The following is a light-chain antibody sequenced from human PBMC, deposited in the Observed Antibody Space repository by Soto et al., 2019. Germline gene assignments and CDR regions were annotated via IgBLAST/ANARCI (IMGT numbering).Light chain of an antibody. V-gene: IGKV3-15*01. CDR1: QSVSNN. CDR2: GAS. CDR3: YQYNDWPPA. Sequence: EIVMTQSPATVSVSPGARVTLSCRSSQSVSNNLAWYQQKPGQAPRLLMFGASTRATNIPGRFSGSGYGRGFTLTISSLQSEDFAVYYCYQYNDWPPAFGQATRVEVK. J-gene: IGKJ1*01.